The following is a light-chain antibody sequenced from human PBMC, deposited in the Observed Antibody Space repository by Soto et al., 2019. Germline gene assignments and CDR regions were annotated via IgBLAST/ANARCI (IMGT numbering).Light chain of an antibody. CDR2: GSS. J-gene: IGLJ1*01. CDR1: SSNIGAGYD. V-gene: IGLV1-40*01. CDR3: QSYDSSLSGFYV. Sequence: QSVLXQPPSVSGAPGQRVTISCTGSSSNIGAGYDVHWYQQLPGTAPKLLIYGSSNRPSGVPDRFSGSKSGTSASLAITGLQAEDEADYYCQSYDSSLSGFYVFGTGTKVTVL.